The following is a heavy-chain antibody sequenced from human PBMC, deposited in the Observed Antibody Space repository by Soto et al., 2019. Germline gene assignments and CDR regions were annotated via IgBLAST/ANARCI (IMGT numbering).Heavy chain of an antibody. CDR1: GFTFSSYG. J-gene: IGHJ6*02. V-gene: IGHV3-30*18. D-gene: IGHD3-16*02. Sequence: QVQLVESGGGVVQPGRSLRLSCAASGFTFSSYGMHWVRQAPGKGLEWVAVISYDGSNKYYADSVKGRFTISRDNSKNTLYLQMNSLRAEDTAVYYCAKDYVWGSYRYNRPPYYYYYGMDVWGQGTTVTVSS. CDR3: AKDYVWGSYRYNRPPYYYYYGMDV. CDR2: ISYDGSNK.